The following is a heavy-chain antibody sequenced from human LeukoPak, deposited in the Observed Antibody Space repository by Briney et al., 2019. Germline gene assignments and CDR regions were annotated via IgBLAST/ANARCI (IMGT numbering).Heavy chain of an antibody. Sequence: ASVKASCKASSYTFTNYAFTWVRQAPGQGLEWMGWISAYNGNTNYAQKLQGRVTMTTDTSTSTAYMELRSLRSDDTAVYYCARFFWPHCSSTSCYAYFDYWGQGTLVTVSS. J-gene: IGHJ4*02. CDR3: ARFFWPHCSSTSCYAYFDY. CDR2: ISAYNGNT. V-gene: IGHV1-18*01. CDR1: SYTFTNYA. D-gene: IGHD2-2*01.